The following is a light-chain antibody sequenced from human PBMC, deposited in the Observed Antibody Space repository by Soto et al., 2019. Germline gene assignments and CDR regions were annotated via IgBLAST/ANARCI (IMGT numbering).Light chain of an antibody. J-gene: IGKJ5*01. CDR1: QSVSSD. CDR3: QQRSYWLT. CDR2: DAS. Sequence: EIVLTQSPATLSLSPGERATLSCRASQSVSSDLAWYQQKPGQPPRLLFYDASTRATGIPARFSGSGSGTDFTLTINSLEPEDFAVYYCQQRSYWLTFGQGTRLEIK. V-gene: IGKV3-11*01.